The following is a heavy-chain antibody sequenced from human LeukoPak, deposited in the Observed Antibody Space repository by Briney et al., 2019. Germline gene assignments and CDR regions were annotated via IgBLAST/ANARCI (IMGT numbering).Heavy chain of an antibody. J-gene: IGHJ5*02. CDR2: ISSSSSYI. V-gene: IGHV3-21*01. D-gene: IGHD4-17*01. CDR1: GFTFSSYS. CDR3: ARDLPDYGDYPSPCWFDP. Sequence: GGSLRLSCAASGFTFSSYSMNWVRQAPGKGLEWVSSISSSSSYIYYADSVKGRFTISRDNAKNSLYLQMNSLRAEDTAVYYCARDLPDYGDYPSPCWFDPWGQGTLVTVSS.